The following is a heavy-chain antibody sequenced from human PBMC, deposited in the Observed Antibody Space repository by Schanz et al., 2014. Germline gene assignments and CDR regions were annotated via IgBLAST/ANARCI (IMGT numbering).Heavy chain of an antibody. CDR1: GFTFTGHW. J-gene: IGHJ4*02. V-gene: IGHV3-33*08. CDR3: ARDGDFDY. Sequence: VQLVESGGGLVQPGRSLRLSCVASGFTFTGHWMSWVRQAPGKGLEWVAATRYDGNNKYYVDSVKGRFTISRDNSKNTLYLQVNRLRAEDAAVYYCARDGDFDYWGQGTLGTVSS. CDR2: TRYDGNNK.